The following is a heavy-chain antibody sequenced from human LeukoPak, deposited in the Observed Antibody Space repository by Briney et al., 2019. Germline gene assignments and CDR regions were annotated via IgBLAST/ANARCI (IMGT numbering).Heavy chain of an antibody. CDR2: INHSGST. J-gene: IGHJ4*02. V-gene: IGHV4-34*01. Sequence: SETLSLTCAVYGGSFSGYYWSWIRQPPGKGLEWIGEINHSGSTNYKLSLKSRVTISVDTSKNQFSLKLSSVTAADTAVYYCAREGVGYYYDSSGYYPLDYWGQGTLVTVSS. D-gene: IGHD3-22*01. CDR3: AREGVGYYYDSSGYYPLDY. CDR1: GGSFSGYY.